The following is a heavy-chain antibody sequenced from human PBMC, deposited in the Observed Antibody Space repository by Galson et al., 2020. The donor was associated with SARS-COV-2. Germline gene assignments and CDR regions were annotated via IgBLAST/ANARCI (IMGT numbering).Heavy chain of an antibody. CDR2: IKHNGGEK. D-gene: IGHD6-19*01. V-gene: IGHV3-7*01. CDR1: GFAFSSYW. CDR3: ATSTGSGWYDY. Sequence: QAGGYLRLTCAASGFAFSSYWMSWLHQAPGKGLEWVANIKHNGGEKYYLESVTGRFTSSRHNLRNSLSLQMDSPGVGDTAVYYCATSTGSGWYDYWGQGTLVTVSS. J-gene: IGHJ4*02.